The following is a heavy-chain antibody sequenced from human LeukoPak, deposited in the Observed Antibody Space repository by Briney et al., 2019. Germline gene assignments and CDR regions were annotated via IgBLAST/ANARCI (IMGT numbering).Heavy chain of an antibody. CDR3: ARDRSYCSGGSCYSVVDYFDY. J-gene: IGHJ4*02. CDR2: ISSSSSYI. D-gene: IGHD2-15*01. V-gene: IGHV3-21*01. Sequence: PGGSLRLSCAASGFTFSNYSMNWVRQAPGKGLEWVSSISSSSSYIYYADSVKGRFTISRDNAKNSLYLQMNSLRAEDTAVYYCARDRSYCSGGSCYSVVDYFDYWGQGTLVTVSS. CDR1: GFTFSNYS.